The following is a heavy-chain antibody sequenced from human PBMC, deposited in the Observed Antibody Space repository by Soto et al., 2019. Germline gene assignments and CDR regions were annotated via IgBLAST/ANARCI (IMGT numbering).Heavy chain of an antibody. CDR3: ARARSIVGHYSGMDV. CDR2: VYLGGSS. Sequence: VQLQESGQGLVKPSGTLSLTCAVSGGSIRSSNWWSWVRQPPGKGLEWIGEVYLGGSSNYNPSLNSRVTISVDKSKNQISLKLTSMTAADTAIYFCARARSIVGHYSGMDVWGQGTTVTVSS. J-gene: IGHJ6*02. V-gene: IGHV4-4*02. CDR1: GGSIRSSNW. D-gene: IGHD1-26*01.